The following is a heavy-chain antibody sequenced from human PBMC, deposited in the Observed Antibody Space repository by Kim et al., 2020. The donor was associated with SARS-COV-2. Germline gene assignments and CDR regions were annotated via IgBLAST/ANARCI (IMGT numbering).Heavy chain of an antibody. CDR3: AGMEGSGSYPWAGYGMDV. Sequence: GGSLRLSCAASGFTFSSYGMHWVRQAPGKGLEWVAVIWYDGSNKYYADSVKGRFTISRDNSKNTLYLQMNSLRAEDTAVYYCAGMEGSGSYPWAGYGMDVWGQGTTVTVSS. V-gene: IGHV3-33*01. J-gene: IGHJ6*02. CDR2: IWYDGSNK. CDR1: GFTFSSYG. D-gene: IGHD3-10*01.